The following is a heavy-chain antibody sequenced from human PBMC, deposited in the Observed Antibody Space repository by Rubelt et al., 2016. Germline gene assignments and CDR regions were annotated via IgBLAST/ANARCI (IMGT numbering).Heavy chain of an antibody. CDR2: IIPIFGTA. Sequence: QVQLVQSGAEVKKPGSSVKVSCKASGGTFSIYAISWVRQAPGQGLEWMGGIIPIFGTANYAQKFQGRVTITADESTSTAYMELRSLRSEDTAVYYCARVRLRDILTGYSFDYWGQGTLVTVSS. CDR1: GGTFSIYA. CDR3: ARVRLRDILTGYSFDY. J-gene: IGHJ4*02. V-gene: IGHV1-69*12. D-gene: IGHD3-9*01.